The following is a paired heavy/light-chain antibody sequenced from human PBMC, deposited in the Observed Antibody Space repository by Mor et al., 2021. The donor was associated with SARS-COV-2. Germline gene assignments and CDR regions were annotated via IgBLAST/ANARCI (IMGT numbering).Heavy chain of an antibody. CDR3: ARAPRDGHPCDY. V-gene: IGHV3-13*04. CDR1: GFTFSGYD. J-gene: IGHJ4*02. Sequence: EVQLVESGGGLVQPGGSLRLSCAASGFTFSGYDMHWVRQAAGKSLEWVSGIDTSSDTYYLGSVKGRFTISRENAKNSLYLQMNNLRAGDTAVYFCARAPRDGHPCDYWGQGTLVTVSS. CDR2: IDTSSDT.
Light chain of an antibody. CDR3: QQFYNYPFT. CDR1: QDINSY. V-gene: IGKV1-8*01. CDR2: AAS. J-gene: IGKJ3*01. Sequence: AIRMTQSPSSFSASTGDRVSITCRASQDINSYLAWYQQKPGKAPKLLIYAASTLLSGVPSRFSGSGSGTDFTLTISSLQSEDFATYYCQQFYNYPFTFGPGTTVDIQ.